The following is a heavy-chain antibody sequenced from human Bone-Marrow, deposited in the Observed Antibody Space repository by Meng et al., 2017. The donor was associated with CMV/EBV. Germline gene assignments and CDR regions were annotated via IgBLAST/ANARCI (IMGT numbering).Heavy chain of an antibody. CDR3: ARDRGDYAGNSGIFDC. CDR1: GGSLSAFRSY. CDR2: LYYSGTV. D-gene: IGHD4-23*01. J-gene: IGHJ4*02. V-gene: IGHV4-61*01. Sequence: SETLSLTCTVSGGSLSAFRSYWAWLRQPPGKGLEYIASLYYSGTVTYDPSLQGRVTISADTSKNQFSLNLRSVTAADTAVYYCARDRGDYAGNSGIFDCWGRGNLVTVDS.